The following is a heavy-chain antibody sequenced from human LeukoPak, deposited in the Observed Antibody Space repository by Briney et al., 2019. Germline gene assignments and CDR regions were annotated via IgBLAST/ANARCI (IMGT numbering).Heavy chain of an antibody. V-gene: IGHV4-38-2*02. CDR2: IYHSGSA. CDR1: GYSISSGYQ. D-gene: IGHD2-2*01. CDR3: ARDPRWLTPDCTSTSCYENYFDP. Sequence: PSETPSLTCGVSGYSISSGYQWAWIRQSPGKGLEWIGSIYHSGSAHYNPSLKSRVTISVETPKNQFSLNMYSVTAADTAVYYCARDPRWLTPDCTSTSCYENYFDPWGQGTLVTVSS. J-gene: IGHJ5*02.